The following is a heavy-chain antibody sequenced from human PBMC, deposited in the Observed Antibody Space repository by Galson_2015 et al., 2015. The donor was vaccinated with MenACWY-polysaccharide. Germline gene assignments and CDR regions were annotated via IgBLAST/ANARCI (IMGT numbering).Heavy chain of an antibody. D-gene: IGHD3-3*01. Sequence: TLSLTCTVSGDPITSGGYFWSWIRQHPGKGLEWIASISYDGGTYYNPSLKSRVTISVDTPNNQFSLKLNSVTAADTAVYYCAKDSTDFWSVAGRFDHWGQGTLVTVSS. CDR1: GDPITSGGYF. CDR3: AKDSTDFWSVAGRFDH. CDR2: ISYDGGT. V-gene: IGHV4-31*03. J-gene: IGHJ5*02.